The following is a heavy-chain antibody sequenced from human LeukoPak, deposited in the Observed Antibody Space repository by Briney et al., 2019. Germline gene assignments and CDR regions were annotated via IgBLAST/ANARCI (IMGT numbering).Heavy chain of an antibody. CDR2: IYSGGST. J-gene: IGHJ4*02. D-gene: IGHD6-19*01. CDR1: GFTVSSNY. V-gene: IGHV3-53*01. CDR3: ARHSSGWYPGPNDY. Sequence: GSLSLSSAASGFTVSSNYMSWVRQAPGKGLEWVSVIYSGGSTYYADSVKGRFTISRDNSKNTLYLQMNSLRAEDTAVYYCARHSSGWYPGPNDYWGQGTLVTVSS.